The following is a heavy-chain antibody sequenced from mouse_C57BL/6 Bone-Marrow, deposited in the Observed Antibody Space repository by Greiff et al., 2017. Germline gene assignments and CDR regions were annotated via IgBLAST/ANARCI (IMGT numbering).Heavy chain of an antibody. Sequence: VKLVESGAELVKPGASVKISCKASGYAFSSYWMNWVKQRPGKGLEWIGQIYPGDGDPHYNGKFKGTATLTADKSSSTAYMQLSSLTSEDSAVYFAAKGIYYVNYVDYWGQGTLVTVSA. D-gene: IGHD2-1*01. CDR3: AKGIYYVNYVDY. CDR2: IYPGDGDP. J-gene: IGHJ3*01. CDR1: GYAFSSYW. V-gene: IGHV1-80*01.